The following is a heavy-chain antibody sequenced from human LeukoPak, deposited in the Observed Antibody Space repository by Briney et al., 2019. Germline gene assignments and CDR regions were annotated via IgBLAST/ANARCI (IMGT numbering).Heavy chain of an antibody. J-gene: IGHJ3*02. CDR3: ARVWGVEWLWTLDI. CDR1: GGSISSYY. CDR2: IYYSGST. Sequence: SETLSLTCTVSGGSISSYYWSWIRQPPGKGLEWIGYIYYSGSTNYNPSLKSRVTISVDTSKNQFSLKLSSVTAADTAVYYCARVWGVEWLWTLDIWGQGTVVTVSS. D-gene: IGHD3-3*01. V-gene: IGHV4-59*01.